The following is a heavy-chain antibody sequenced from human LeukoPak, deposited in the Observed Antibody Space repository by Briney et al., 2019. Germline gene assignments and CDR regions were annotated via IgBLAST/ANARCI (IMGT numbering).Heavy chain of an antibody. CDR1: GGSISSGSYY. Sequence: PSETLSLTCTVSGGSISSGSYYWSWIRQPAGKGLERIGRIYTSGSTNYNPTLKSRVTISVDTSKNQFSLKLSSVTAADTAVYYCAGGSRRWLRYFDYWGQGTLVTVSS. D-gene: IGHD5-12*01. CDR3: AGGSRRWLRYFDY. J-gene: IGHJ4*02. CDR2: IYTSGST. V-gene: IGHV4-61*02.